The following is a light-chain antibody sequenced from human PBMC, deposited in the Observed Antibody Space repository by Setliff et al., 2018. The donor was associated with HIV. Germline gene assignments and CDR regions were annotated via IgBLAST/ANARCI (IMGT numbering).Light chain of an antibody. CDR1: SGDVGFYNF. CDR2: EVS. J-gene: IGLJ1*01. CDR3: SSYTNSVTVV. V-gene: IGLV2-14*01. Sequence: QSVLAQPASVSGSPGQSITISCTGTSGDVGFYNFVSWYQLHPGKAPKLIIYEVSNRPSGVSNRFSGSKSGNTASLTISGLQLEDGADYYCSSYTNSVTVVFGTGTKVTVL.